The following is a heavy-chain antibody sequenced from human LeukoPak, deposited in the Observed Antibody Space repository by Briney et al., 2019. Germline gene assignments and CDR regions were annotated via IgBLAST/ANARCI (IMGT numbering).Heavy chain of an antibody. Sequence: SETLSLTCTVSGGSISSYYWSWIRQPPGKGLEWIGYIYYSGSTYYNPSLKSRVTISVDTSKNQFSLKLGSVTAADTAVYYCARGRGYNYNFDYWGQGTLVTVSS. V-gene: IGHV4-59*08. CDR2: IYYSGST. D-gene: IGHD5-24*01. J-gene: IGHJ4*02. CDR3: ARGRGYNYNFDY. CDR1: GGSISSYY.